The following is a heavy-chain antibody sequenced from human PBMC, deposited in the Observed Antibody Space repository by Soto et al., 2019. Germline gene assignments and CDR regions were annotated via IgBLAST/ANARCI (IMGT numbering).Heavy chain of an antibody. CDR2: ISSNGGST. CDR1: GFTFSDYP. Sequence: GGSLRLSCAASGFTFSDYPFHWVRQAPGKGLEYVSAISSNGGSTYYANSVKGRVTISRDNSKNTLYLQMGSLRPEDMAVYYCARVRSGYAGYYLDYWGQGTLVTVSS. D-gene: IGHD5-12*01. CDR3: ARVRSGYAGYYLDY. J-gene: IGHJ4*02. V-gene: IGHV3-64*01.